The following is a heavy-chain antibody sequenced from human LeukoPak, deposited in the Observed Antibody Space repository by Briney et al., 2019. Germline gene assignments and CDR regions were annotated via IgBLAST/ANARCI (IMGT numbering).Heavy chain of an antibody. V-gene: IGHV3-30*02. Sequence: GGSLRLSCAASGFIFIGYGMHWVRQAPGKGPEWMAFIRPDGHNKYYADSVKGRFMISRDNSKNTVDLQMNSLRSDDTAMYYCAKEGAASWDVDVWGKGTTVTVSS. CDR2: IRPDGHNK. J-gene: IGHJ6*04. CDR1: GFIFIGYG. CDR3: AKEGAASWDVDV. D-gene: IGHD3-3*02.